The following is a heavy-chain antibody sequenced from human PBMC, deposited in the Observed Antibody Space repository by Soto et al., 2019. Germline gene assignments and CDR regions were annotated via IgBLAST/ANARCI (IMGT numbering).Heavy chain of an antibody. D-gene: IGHD6-19*01. CDR1: GFSLSTSEVG. J-gene: IGHJ5*02. CDR3: AHAPGIAVTTNWFDP. CDR2: IDWDDDK. V-gene: IGHV2-5*02. Sequence: QITLKESGPTLVKPTQTLTLTCTFSGFSLSTSEVGVCWIRQPPGKALQWLALIDWDDDKRYSPSLKSRLTITKDTSKNQGVLTRTNMDPVNTATEYGAHAPGIAVTTNWFDPCGQGILVTVS.